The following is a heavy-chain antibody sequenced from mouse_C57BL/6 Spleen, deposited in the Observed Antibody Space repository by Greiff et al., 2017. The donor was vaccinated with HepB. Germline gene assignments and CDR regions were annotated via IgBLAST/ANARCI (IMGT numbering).Heavy chain of an antibody. D-gene: IGHD1-1*01. J-gene: IGHJ4*01. CDR2: IYPGDGDT. Sequence: QVQLQQSGAELVKPGASVKISCKASGYAFSSYWMNWVKQRPGKGLEWIGQIYPGDGDTNYNGKFKGKATLTAAKSSSTAYMQRSSLTSEDSAVYFGARSDGSHPEAMDYWGQGTSVTVSS. CDR1: GYAFSSYW. V-gene: IGHV1-80*01. CDR3: ARSDGSHPEAMDY.